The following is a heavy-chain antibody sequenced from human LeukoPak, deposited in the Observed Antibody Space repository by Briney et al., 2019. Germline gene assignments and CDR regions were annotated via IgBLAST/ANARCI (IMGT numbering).Heavy chain of an antibody. Sequence: ASVKVSCKASGGTFSHAINWVRQAPGQGLEWLGGIIPLFGTANYAQKFQGRVTITADKSTTTAYMELSSLRSDDTAVYYCARDSRAYSSSPYFDYWGQGTLVTVSS. CDR2: IIPLFGTA. CDR1: GGTFSHA. D-gene: IGHD6-6*01. V-gene: IGHV1-69*06. J-gene: IGHJ4*02. CDR3: ARDSRAYSSSPYFDY.